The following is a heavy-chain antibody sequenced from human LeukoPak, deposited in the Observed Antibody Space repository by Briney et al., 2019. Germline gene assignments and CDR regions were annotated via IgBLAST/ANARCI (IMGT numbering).Heavy chain of an antibody. CDR2: IYYSGST. J-gene: IGHJ1*01. CDR3: ARGDSSGWSTGEHFQH. Sequence: SETLSLTCTVSGGSISSYYWSWIRQPPGKGLEWIGYIYYSGSTNYNPSLKSRVTISVDTSKNQFSLKLSSVTAADTAVYYCARGDSSGWSTGEHFQHWGQGTLVTVSS. CDR1: GGSISSYY. D-gene: IGHD6-19*01. V-gene: IGHV4-59*01.